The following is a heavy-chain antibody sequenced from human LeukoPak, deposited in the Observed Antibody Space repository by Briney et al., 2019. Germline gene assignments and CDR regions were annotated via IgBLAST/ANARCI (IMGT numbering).Heavy chain of an antibody. CDR1: GYSVSSNTAA. J-gene: IGHJ4*02. CDR2: TFHRSKWYN. Sequence: SQTLSLTCAISGYSVSSNTAAWNWIRQSPSRGLEWLGRTFHRSKWYNDYAVSVKSRITIKPDTSKNQFSLQLNSVTPEDTALYYCAREFTIIGGIINPFDYWGQGALVTVSS. D-gene: IGHD3-10*01. V-gene: IGHV6-1*01. CDR3: AREFTIIGGIINPFDY.